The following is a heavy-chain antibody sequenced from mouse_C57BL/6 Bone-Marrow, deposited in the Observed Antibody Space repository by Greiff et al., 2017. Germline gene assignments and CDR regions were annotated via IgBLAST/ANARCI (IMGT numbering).Heavy chain of an antibody. CDR1: GFTFNPCA. V-gene: IGHV10-3*01. CDR3: VRDRSYAMDY. Sequence: EVQLVESGGGLVQPKGTLLLSCAVSGFTFNPCAMHWVRQAPGKGLEWVARIRSKSSNYATYYAASVKDRFTISRDDSQSMLYLQMNNLTTEDTAMYYCVRDRSYAMDYWGQGTSVTVSS. J-gene: IGHJ4*01. CDR2: IRSKSSNYAT.